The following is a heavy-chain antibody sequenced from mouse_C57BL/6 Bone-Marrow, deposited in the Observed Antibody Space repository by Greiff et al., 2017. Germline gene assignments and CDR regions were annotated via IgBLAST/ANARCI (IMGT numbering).Heavy chain of an antibody. Sequence: QVQLQQPGAELVKPGASVKLSCKASGYTFTSYWMHWVKQRPGQGLEWIGMIHPNSGSTNYNEKFKSKATLTVDKSSSTAYMQLSSLTSEDAAVYYCARERGTWFAYWGQGTLVTVSA. V-gene: IGHV1-64*01. CDR1: GYTFTSYW. CDR3: ARERGTWFAY. CDR2: IHPNSGST. J-gene: IGHJ3*01.